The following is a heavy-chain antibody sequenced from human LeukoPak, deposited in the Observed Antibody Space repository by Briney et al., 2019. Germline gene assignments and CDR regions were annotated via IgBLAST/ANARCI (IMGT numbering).Heavy chain of an antibody. V-gene: IGHV1-24*01. CDR3: ATSITIFGVVRNWFDP. Sequence: GASVKVSCKVSGYTLTELSMHWVRQAPGKGLEWMGGFDPEDGETIYAQKFQGRVTMTEGTSTDTAYMELSSLRSEDTAVYYCATSITIFGVVRNWFDPWGQGTLVTVSS. D-gene: IGHD3-3*01. J-gene: IGHJ5*02. CDR2: FDPEDGET. CDR1: GYTLTELS.